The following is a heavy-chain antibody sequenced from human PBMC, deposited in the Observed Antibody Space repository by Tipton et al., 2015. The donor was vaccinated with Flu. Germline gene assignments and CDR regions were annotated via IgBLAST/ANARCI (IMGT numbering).Heavy chain of an antibody. D-gene: IGHD6-19*01. J-gene: IGHJ3*02. Sequence: GLVKPSETLSLTCTVSGGSISSSSYYWGWIRQPPGKGLEWIGSIYYSGSTYYNPSLKSRVTISVDTSKNQFSLKLSSVTAADTAVHYCARESTTYSSGWYRVADAFDIWGQGTMVTVSS. V-gene: IGHV4-39*07. CDR1: GGSISSSSYY. CDR2: IYYSGST. CDR3: ARESTTYSSGWYRVADAFDI.